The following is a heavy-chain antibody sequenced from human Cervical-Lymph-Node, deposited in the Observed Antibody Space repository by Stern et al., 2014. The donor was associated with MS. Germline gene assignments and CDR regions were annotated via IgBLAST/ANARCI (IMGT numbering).Heavy chain of an antibody. Sequence: VHLVESGAEVKKPGSSVRVSCKASGGTFSSFAISWVRQAPGHGLEWMGGIIPMFGAPNYAQKFQGRVTITADASTSTAYMDLNSLRSDDTAVYFCASSVGELTPESVWGQGTTVTV. CDR1: GGTFSSFA. CDR2: IIPMFGAP. D-gene: IGHD3-10*01. J-gene: IGHJ6*02. CDR3: ASSVGELTPESV. V-gene: IGHV1-69*01.